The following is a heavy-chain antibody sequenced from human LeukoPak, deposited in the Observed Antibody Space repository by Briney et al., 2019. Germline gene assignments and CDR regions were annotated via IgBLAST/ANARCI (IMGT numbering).Heavy chain of an antibody. Sequence: ASVRVSCKASGYTFTSYGISWVRQAPGQGLEWMGWISAYNGNTNYAQKLQGRVTMTTDTSTSTAYMELRSLRSDDTVVYYCARGGLGYYDPLYRFDPWGQGTLVTVSS. CDR3: ARGGLGYYDPLYRFDP. V-gene: IGHV1-18*01. CDR1: GYTFTSYG. CDR2: ISAYNGNT. J-gene: IGHJ5*02. D-gene: IGHD3-22*01.